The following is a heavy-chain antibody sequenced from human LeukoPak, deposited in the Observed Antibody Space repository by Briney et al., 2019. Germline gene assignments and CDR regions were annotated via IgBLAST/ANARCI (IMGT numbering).Heavy chain of an antibody. D-gene: IGHD5-18*01. J-gene: IGHJ4*02. V-gene: IGHV3-23*01. CDR2: ISGSGGST. Sequence: PGGSLRLSCAASGFTFSSYAMSWVRQAPGKGLEWVSAISGSGGSTYYADSVKGRFTISRDNSKNTRYLQMNSLRAEDTAVYYCAKDRRYSYGYHYFDYWGQGTLVTVSS. CDR1: GFTFSSYA. CDR3: AKDRRYSYGYHYFDY.